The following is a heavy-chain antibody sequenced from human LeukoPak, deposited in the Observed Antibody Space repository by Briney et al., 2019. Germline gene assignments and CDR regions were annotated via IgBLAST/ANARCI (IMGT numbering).Heavy chain of an antibody. J-gene: IGHJ6*03. D-gene: IGHD6-6*01. CDR1: GFTFSSYA. V-gene: IGHV3-30*04. CDR3: ARDPVPYSSRYYYMDV. CDR2: ISYDGSNK. Sequence: PGGSLRLSCAASGFTFSSYAMHWVRQAPGKGLEWVAVISYDGSNKYYADSVKGRFTISRDNSKNTLYLQMNSLRAEDTAVYYCARDPVPYSSRYYYMDVWGKGTTVTVSS.